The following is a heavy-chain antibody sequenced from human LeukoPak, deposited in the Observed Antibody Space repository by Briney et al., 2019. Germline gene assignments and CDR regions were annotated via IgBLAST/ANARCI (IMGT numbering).Heavy chain of an antibody. CDR1: GFTFSSYA. CDR2: ISGSGGST. V-gene: IGHV3-23*01. J-gene: IGHJ4*02. D-gene: IGHD3-10*01. CDR3: AKDDGWFGELLPFDY. Sequence: GGSLRLSCAASGFTFSSYAMSWVRQAPGKGLEWVSAISGSGGSTYYADFVKGRFTISRDNSKNTLYLQMNSLRAEDTAVYYCAKDDGWFGELLPFDYWGQGTLVTVSS.